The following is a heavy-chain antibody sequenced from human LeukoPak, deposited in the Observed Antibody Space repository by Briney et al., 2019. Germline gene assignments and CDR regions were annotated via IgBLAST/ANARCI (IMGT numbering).Heavy chain of an antibody. J-gene: IGHJ6*02. CDR2: ISSGGSSI. CDR1: GFTFSDSY. D-gene: IGHD2/OR15-2a*01. CDR3: ARPDSRYFYGMDV. Sequence: GGSLRLSCTASGFTFSDSYMTWTRQAPGKGLEWVSYISSGGSSIHYADSVKGRFTISRDNAKNSLFLQMDSLRAEDTAVYYCARPDSRYFYGMDVWDQGATVTVSS. V-gene: IGHV3-11*01.